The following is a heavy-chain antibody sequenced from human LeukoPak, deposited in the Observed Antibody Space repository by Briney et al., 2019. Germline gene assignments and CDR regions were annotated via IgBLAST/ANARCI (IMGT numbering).Heavy chain of an antibody. V-gene: IGHV4-34*01. Sequence: SETLSLTCAVYGGSFSGSYWSWIRQPPGKGLEWIGEINHSGSTNYNPSLKSRVTISVDTSKNQFSLKLSSVTAADTAVYYCARSMVRGVIITRWGQGTLVTVSS. D-gene: IGHD3-10*01. J-gene: IGHJ4*02. CDR1: GGSFSGSY. CDR3: ARSMVRGVIITR. CDR2: INHSGST.